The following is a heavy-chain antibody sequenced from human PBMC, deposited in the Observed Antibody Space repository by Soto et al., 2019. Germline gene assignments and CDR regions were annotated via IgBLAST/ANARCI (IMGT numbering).Heavy chain of an antibody. J-gene: IGHJ4*02. CDR2: INHSGST. Sequence: SETRSRTCAVYGGSFSCYYWSWMRQPPGKGLEWIGEINHSGSTNYNPSLKSRVTISVDTSKNQFSLKLSSVTAADTAVYYCARKVSGYYDFWSGLTLGYYFDYWGQGTLVTVSS. CDR1: GGSFSCYY. D-gene: IGHD3-3*01. V-gene: IGHV4-34*01. CDR3: ARKVSGYYDFWSGLTLGYYFDY.